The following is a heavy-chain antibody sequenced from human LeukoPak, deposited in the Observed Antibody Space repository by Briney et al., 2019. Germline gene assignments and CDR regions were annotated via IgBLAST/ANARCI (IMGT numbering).Heavy chain of an antibody. D-gene: IGHD4-23*01. J-gene: IGHJ3*02. Sequence: GGSLRLSCAASGFTFSGSAMHWVRQASGKGLEWVGRIRSKANSYATAYAASVKGRFTISRDDSKNTAYLQMNSLRAEDTAVYYCAKDTDYGGNSGSAFDIWGQGTMVTVSS. V-gene: IGHV3-73*01. CDR1: GFTFSGSA. CDR3: AKDTDYGGNSGSAFDI. CDR2: IRSKANSYAT.